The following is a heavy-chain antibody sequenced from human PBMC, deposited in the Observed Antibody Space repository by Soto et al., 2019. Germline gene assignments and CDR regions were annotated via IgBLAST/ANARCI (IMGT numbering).Heavy chain of an antibody. J-gene: IGHJ4*02. CDR3: SRSLDY. CDR1: GYTFTTYG. V-gene: IGHV1-18*01. Sequence: ASVKVSCKASGYTFTTYGISWVRQAPGQGLEWMGWISAYNGNTNYAQKVQGRVTMTTDTSTSTAYMELSSLTAEDSALYYCSRSLDYWGQGTLVTVSS. CDR2: ISAYNGNT.